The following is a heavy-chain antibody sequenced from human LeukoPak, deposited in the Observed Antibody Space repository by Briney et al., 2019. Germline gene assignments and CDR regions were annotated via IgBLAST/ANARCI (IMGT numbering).Heavy chain of an antibody. D-gene: IGHD6-13*01. J-gene: IGHJ6*03. Sequence: GESLRLSCAASGFTFSSYWMLWVRQAPGKGLVWVSRINIDGTSTTYADSVKGRFTISRHNAKDTVYLQMNSLRAEDTAVYYCAMGRTADGTFHMDVWGKGTTVTVSS. CDR2: INIDGTST. V-gene: IGHV3-74*01. CDR3: AMGRTADGTFHMDV. CDR1: GFTFSSYW.